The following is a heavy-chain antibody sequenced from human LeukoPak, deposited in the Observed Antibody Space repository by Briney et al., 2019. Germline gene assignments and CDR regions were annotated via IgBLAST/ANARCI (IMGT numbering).Heavy chain of an antibody. CDR3: ARDRNRLDFWSGYVNRFAAFDI. CDR2: INPNSGGT. CDR1: GYTFTGYY. Sequence: ASVKVSCKASGYTFTGYYMHWVRQAPGQGLEWMGWINPNSGGTNYAQKFQGRVTMTRDTSISTAYMELSRLRSDDTAVYYCARDRNRLDFWSGYVNRFAAFDIWGQGTMVTVSS. D-gene: IGHD3-3*01. V-gene: IGHV1-2*02. J-gene: IGHJ3*02.